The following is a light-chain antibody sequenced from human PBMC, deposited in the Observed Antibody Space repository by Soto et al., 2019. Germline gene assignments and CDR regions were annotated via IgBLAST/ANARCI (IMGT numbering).Light chain of an antibody. CDR1: SSNIGTNF. CDR3: AAWDDNLSALV. V-gene: IGLV1-47*01. CDR2: RNN. Sequence: QAVVTQPPSASGTPGQRVTISCSGGSSNIGTNFVSWYQLLPGTAPKLLIFRNNQRPSGVPDRFSGSRSGTSAPLAISGLRSEDEADYFCAAWDDNLSALVFGGGTQLTVL. J-gene: IGLJ2*01.